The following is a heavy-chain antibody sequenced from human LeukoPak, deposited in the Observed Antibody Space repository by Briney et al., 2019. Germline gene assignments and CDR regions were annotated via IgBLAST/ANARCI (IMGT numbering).Heavy chain of an antibody. Sequence: NPGGSLRLSCAVSGITLSNYGMTWVRQAPGKGLEWVAGISDSGGSTNYADSVKGRFTISRDNPKNTLYLQMNSLRAEDTAVYYCAKDGAYDSSGYYFYWGQGTLVTVSS. J-gene: IGHJ4*02. CDR3: AKDGAYDSSGYYFY. CDR1: GITLSNYG. CDR2: ISDSGGST. D-gene: IGHD3-22*01. V-gene: IGHV3-23*01.